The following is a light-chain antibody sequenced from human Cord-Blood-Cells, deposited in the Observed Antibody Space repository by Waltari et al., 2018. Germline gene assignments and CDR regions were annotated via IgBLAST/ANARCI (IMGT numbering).Light chain of an antibody. CDR2: GAS. CDR3: QQYGSSPLT. Sequence: EIVLTQSPGTLSLSPGERATLSCRASQSVSSSYLAWYPQKPGQAPRLLIYGASSRATGIPDRFSGRVSGTDFTLTISRLEPEDFAVYYCQQYGSSPLTFGGGTKVEIK. V-gene: IGKV3-20*01. J-gene: IGKJ4*01. CDR1: QSVSSSY.